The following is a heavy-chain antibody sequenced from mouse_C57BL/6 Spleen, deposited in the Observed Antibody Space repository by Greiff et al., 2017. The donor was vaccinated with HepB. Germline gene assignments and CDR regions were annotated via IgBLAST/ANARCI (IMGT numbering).Heavy chain of an antibody. CDR1: GYTFTDYN. D-gene: IGHD1-1*01. V-gene: IGHV1-18*01. CDR2: INPNNGGT. Sequence: EVQLQQSGPELVKPGASVKIPCKASGYTFTDYNMDWVKQSHGKSLEWIGDINPNNGGTIYNQKFKGKATLTVDKSSSTAYMELRSLTSEDTAVYYCARGIYYYGSGGYYAMDYWGQGTSVTVSS. CDR3: ARGIYYYGSGGYYAMDY. J-gene: IGHJ4*01.